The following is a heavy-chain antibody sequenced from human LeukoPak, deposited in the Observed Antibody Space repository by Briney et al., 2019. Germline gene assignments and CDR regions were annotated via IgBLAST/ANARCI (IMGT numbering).Heavy chain of an antibody. D-gene: IGHD2-2*01. V-gene: IGHV3-23*01. CDR1: GFTLSSYG. J-gene: IGHJ3*02. CDR3: AKVGEYQLLLYAFDM. CDR2: ISGSGGST. Sequence: GGSLRLSCAASGFTLSSYGMSWVRQAPGKGLEWVSAISGSGGSTYYADSVKGRFTISRDNSKNTLYLQMNSLRAEDTAVYYCAKVGEYQLLLYAFDMWGQGTMVTVSS.